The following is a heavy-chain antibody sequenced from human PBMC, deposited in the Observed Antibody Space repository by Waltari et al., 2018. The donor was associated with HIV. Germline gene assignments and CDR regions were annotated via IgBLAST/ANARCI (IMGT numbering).Heavy chain of an antibody. CDR2: IWYDGDNK. CDR3: ARGGYYYDISGYYHY. J-gene: IGHJ4*02. CDR1: GFTFSNFA. D-gene: IGHD3-22*01. Sequence: QVQLVASGGGVVKPGSSLRPSCAASGFTFSNFAMHWVRQAPGKGREVVAVIWYDGDNKYYADSVKGRFTISRDNSKNTLYLQMNSLSVEDTAVYYCARGGYYYDISGYYHYWGQGTLVTVSS. V-gene: IGHV3-33*01.